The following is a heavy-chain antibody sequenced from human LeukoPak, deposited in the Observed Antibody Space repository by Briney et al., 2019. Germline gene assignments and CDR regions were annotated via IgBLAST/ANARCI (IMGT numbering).Heavy chain of an antibody. CDR3: ARDLTLRPLTYYFDY. D-gene: IGHD3-16*01. V-gene: IGHV1-2*02. CDR1: GYTFTGYY. J-gene: IGHJ4*02. Sequence: ASVKVPCKASGYTFTGYYMHWVRQAPGQGLEWMGWINPNSGGTNYAQKFQGRVTMTRDTSISTAYMELSRLRSDDTAVYYCARDLTLRPLTYYFDYWGQGTLVTVSS. CDR2: INPNSGGT.